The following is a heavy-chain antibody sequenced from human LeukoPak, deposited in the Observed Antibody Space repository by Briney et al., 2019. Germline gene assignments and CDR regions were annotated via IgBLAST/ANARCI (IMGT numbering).Heavy chain of an antibody. CDR3: AKVPSYDFWSGYNSYGTDV. J-gene: IGHJ6*02. V-gene: IGHV3-23*01. Sequence: PGGSLRLSCAASGFTFSSYAMSWVRQAPGKGLEWVSAISGSGGSTYYADSVKGRFTISRDNSKNTLYLQMNSLRAEDTAVYYCAKVPSYDFWSGYNSYGTDVWDQWTTVNVYS. CDR2: ISGSGGST. CDR1: GFTFSSYA. D-gene: IGHD3-3*01.